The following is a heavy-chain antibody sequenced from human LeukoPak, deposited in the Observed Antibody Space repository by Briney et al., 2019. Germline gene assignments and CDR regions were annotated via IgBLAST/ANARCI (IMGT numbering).Heavy chain of an antibody. D-gene: IGHD3-9*01. J-gene: IGHJ3*02. V-gene: IGHV1-18*01. CDR1: GYTFTSYG. CDR2: ISAYNGNT. CDR3: ARDDDILTGYPEDAFDI. Sequence: ASVKVSCKASGYTFTSYGISWVRQAPGQGLEWMGWISAYNGNTNYAQKLQGRVTMTTDTSTSTAYMELRSLRSDDTAVYYCARDDDILTGYPEDAFDIWGQGTMVTVSS.